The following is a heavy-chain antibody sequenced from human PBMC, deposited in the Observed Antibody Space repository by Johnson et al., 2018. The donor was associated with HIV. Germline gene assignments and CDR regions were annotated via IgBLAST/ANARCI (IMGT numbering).Heavy chain of an antibody. Sequence: QVQLVESGGGVVLPGRSLTLSCIGSGFTFSDYAIHWVRQAPGKGLEWVAVISDDGTNKYYADSVKGRFTISRDNSENTLYLQMNSLRTEDTAVYYCARDADSDAFDIWGQGTLVTVSS. D-gene: IGHD2-21*02. J-gene: IGHJ3*02. CDR1: GFTFSDYA. CDR3: ARDADSDAFDI. CDR2: ISDDGTNK. V-gene: IGHV3-30-3*01.